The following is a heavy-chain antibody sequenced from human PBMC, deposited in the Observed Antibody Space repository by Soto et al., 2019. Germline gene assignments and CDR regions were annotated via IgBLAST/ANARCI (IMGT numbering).Heavy chain of an antibody. Sequence: PGESLKISCKGSGYSFTSFWIGWVRQMPGKGLEWMGIIYPGDSDTRYSPSSQGQVTMSADKPISTAYLQWSSLKASDTAMYYCARRKSGYVDTAMVGAFDIWGQGTMVTVSS. J-gene: IGHJ3*02. V-gene: IGHV5-51*01. CDR3: ARRKSGYVDTAMVGAFDI. CDR2: IYPGDSDT. CDR1: GYSFTSFW. D-gene: IGHD5-18*01.